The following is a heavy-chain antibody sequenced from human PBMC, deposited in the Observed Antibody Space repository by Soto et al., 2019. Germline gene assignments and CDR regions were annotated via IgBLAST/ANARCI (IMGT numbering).Heavy chain of an antibody. V-gene: IGHV1-69*13. CDR2: IILIFGTA. J-gene: IGHJ6*03. Sequence: SVKVSCKASGGTFSSYAISWVRQAPGQGLEWMGGIILIFGTANYAQKFQGRVTITADESTSTAYMELSSLGSEDTAVYYCARVGVVPSPRMHYYYMDVPDKGTTVTIS. D-gene: IGHD1-26*01. CDR1: GGTFSSYA. CDR3: ARVGVVPSPRMHYYYMDV.